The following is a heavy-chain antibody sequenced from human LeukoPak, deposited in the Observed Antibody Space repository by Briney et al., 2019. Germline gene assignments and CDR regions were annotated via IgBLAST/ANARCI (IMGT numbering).Heavy chain of an antibody. Sequence: SQTLSLTCTVSGGSISSGGYYWSWIRQHPGKGLEWIGYIYYSGGTYYNPSLKNRVTISVDTSKNQFSLKLSSVTAADTAVYYCARRISNNWIFDYWGQGTLVTVSS. CDR2: IYYSGGT. J-gene: IGHJ4*02. V-gene: IGHV4-31*03. CDR1: GGSISSGGYY. D-gene: IGHD1-1*01. CDR3: ARRISNNWIFDY.